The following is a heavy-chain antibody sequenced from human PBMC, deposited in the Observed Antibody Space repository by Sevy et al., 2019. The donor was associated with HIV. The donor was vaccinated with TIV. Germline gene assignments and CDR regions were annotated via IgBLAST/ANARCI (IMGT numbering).Heavy chain of an antibody. J-gene: IGHJ6*04. CDR2: IKEDGSDK. CDR1: GFTFSSYW. V-gene: IGHV3-7*01. CDR3: ARWDV. Sequence: GGSLRLSCAASGFTFSSYWMNWVRQAPGKGLEWGANIKEDGSDKYYVDSVKGRFTSSRDNAQNSLYLEMSRLRAEDTAVYYCARWDVWGKGTTVTVSS.